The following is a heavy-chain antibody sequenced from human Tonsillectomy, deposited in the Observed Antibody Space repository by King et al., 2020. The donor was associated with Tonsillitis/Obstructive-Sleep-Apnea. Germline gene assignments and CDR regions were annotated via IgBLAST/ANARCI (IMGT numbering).Heavy chain of an antibody. Sequence: QLVQSGAEVKKPGASVKVSCKASGYTFTGYYMHWVRQAPGQGLEWMGRINPNSGGTNYAQKFQGRVTMTRDTSIGTAYMELRRLRSDDTAVYYCARDRRHCSGGSCYYYMDVWGKGTTVTVSS. CDR1: GYTFTGYY. CDR3: ARDRRHCSGGSCYYYMDV. V-gene: IGHV1-2*06. J-gene: IGHJ6*03. CDR2: INPNSGGT. D-gene: IGHD2-15*01.